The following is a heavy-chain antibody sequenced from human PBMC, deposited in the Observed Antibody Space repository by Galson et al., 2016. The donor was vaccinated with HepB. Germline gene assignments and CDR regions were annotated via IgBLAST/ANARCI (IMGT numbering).Heavy chain of an antibody. V-gene: IGHV3-48*02. CDR3: GRDQASKRGFSVAGIVDC. Sequence: SLRLSCAASGFSFSSYSMNWVRQAPGKGLEWISYISSTSNTIYYADSVKGRFTISRDNGKNSLYLQMNSLRDEDTAVYYCGRDQASKRGFSVAGIVDCWGQGTLVTVSS. D-gene: IGHD6-19*01. J-gene: IGHJ4*02. CDR2: ISSTSNTI. CDR1: GFSFSSYS.